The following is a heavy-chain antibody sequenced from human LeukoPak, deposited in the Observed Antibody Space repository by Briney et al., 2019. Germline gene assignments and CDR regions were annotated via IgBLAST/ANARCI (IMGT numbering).Heavy chain of an antibody. J-gene: IGHJ4*02. Sequence: GGSLRLSCAASGFTFSSYAMHWVRQAPGKGLEWVAVISYDGSNKYYADSVKGRFTISRDNSKNTLYPQMNSLRAEDTAVYYCARDYGGNSFFDYWGQGTLVTVSS. CDR3: ARDYGGNSFFDY. V-gene: IGHV3-30-3*01. CDR1: GFTFSSYA. D-gene: IGHD4-23*01. CDR2: ISYDGSNK.